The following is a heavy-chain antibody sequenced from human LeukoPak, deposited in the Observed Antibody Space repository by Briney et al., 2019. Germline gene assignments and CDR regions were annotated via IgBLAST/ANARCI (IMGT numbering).Heavy chain of an antibody. CDR3: ASPNDYGDYYPPDY. D-gene: IGHD4-17*01. CDR1: GGTFSSYA. Sequence: SVRVSCKASGGTFSSYAISWVRQAPGQGLEWMGGIIPIFGTANYAQKFQGRVTITADESTSTAYMELSSLRSEDTAVYYCASPNDYGDYYPPDYWGQGTLVTVSS. V-gene: IGHV1-69*01. J-gene: IGHJ4*02. CDR2: IIPIFGTA.